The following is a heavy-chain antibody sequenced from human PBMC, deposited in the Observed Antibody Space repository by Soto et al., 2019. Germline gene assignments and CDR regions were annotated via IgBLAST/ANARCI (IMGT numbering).Heavy chain of an antibody. CDR1: GFTLSIYT. Sequence: GGSLRLSCAASGFTLSIYTMHWVRQTPGKGLEWVTLISYDGNSKYYADSVKGRFTITRDNSKNTLYLQMNSLRAEDTAVYYCTRDKMRGIAVPGNYVDYWGQGALVTVSS. J-gene: IGHJ4*02. D-gene: IGHD6-19*01. CDR2: ISYDGNSK. V-gene: IGHV3-30-3*01. CDR3: TRDKMRGIAVPGNYVDY.